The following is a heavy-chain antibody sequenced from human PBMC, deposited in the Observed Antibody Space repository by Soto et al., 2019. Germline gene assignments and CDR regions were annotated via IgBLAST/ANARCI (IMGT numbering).Heavy chain of an antibody. D-gene: IGHD5-18*01. CDR1: GGSISSSNS. Sequence: KASEALSLTCAVSGGSISSSNSWSCFREPPGNGLEWNRDIYHSGPNPFNPSVNSRVSISVGKSTNHFSLKLSYVTAADMAVYYCARKHSDGYTYYFAYWGQGTLVTVSS. V-gene: IGHV4-4*02. CDR3: ARKHSDGYTYYFAY. J-gene: IGHJ4*02. CDR2: IYHSGPN.